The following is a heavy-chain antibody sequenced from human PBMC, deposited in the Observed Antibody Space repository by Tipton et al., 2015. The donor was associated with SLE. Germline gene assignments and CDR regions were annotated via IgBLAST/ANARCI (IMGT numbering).Heavy chain of an antibody. CDR3: ARDLGHYYGSGAYYASDI. D-gene: IGHD3-10*01. CDR1: GYSFTDYF. Sequence: QLVQSGAEVKKPGASVKVSCKASGYSFTDYFIHWVRQAPGQGLEWMGWLDPDSGDRYSAQKFQGRLTMTRDTSITTAYMELSSLRSDDTAVYFCARDLGHYYGSGAYYASDIWGQGTMVTVSS. V-gene: IGHV1-2*02. CDR2: LDPDSGDR. J-gene: IGHJ3*02.